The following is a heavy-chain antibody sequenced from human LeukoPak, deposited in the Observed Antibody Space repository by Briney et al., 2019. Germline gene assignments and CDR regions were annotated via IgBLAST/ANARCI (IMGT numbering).Heavy chain of an antibody. V-gene: IGHV4-39*07. J-gene: IGHJ4*02. D-gene: IGHD3-22*01. Sequence: SETLSLTCNVSGDSISRSRHFWAWIRQSPGRGLEWIGYIYNSGSTYYNPSLKSRVTISVDTSKNQFSLKLSSVTAADTAVYYCASSPYNYYDSTQRGYFDCWGQGTLVTVSS. CDR3: ASSPYNYYDSTQRGYFDC. CDR1: GDSISRSRHF. CDR2: IYNSGST.